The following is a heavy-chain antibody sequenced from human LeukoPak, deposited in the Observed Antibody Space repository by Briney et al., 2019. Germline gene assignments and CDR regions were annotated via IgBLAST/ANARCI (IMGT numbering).Heavy chain of an antibody. CDR1: EYTFTDYY. V-gene: IGHV1-69-2*01. CDR3: ATPRYSGSYGDAFDI. J-gene: IGHJ3*02. Sequence: ASVKVSCKVSEYTFTDYYMHWVQQAPGKGLEWMGLVDPEDGETIYAEKFQGRVTITADTSTDTAYMELSSLRSEDTAVYYCATPRYSGSYGDAFDIWVQGTMVTVSS. D-gene: IGHD1-26*01. CDR2: VDPEDGET.